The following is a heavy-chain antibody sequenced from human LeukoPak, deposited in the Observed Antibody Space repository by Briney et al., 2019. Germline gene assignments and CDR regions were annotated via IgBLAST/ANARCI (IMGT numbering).Heavy chain of an antibody. D-gene: IGHD3-10*01. CDR3: ARAHWGSGLVRGVSDWYYYYMDV. CDR1: GYTFTSYG. J-gene: IGHJ6*03. CDR2: ISAYNGNT. Sequence: ASVKVSCKASGYTFTSYGISWVRQAPGQGLEWMEWISAYNGNTNYAQKLQGRVTMTTDTSTSTAYMELRSLRSDDTAVYYCARAHWGSGLVRGVSDWYYYYMDVWGKGTTVTVSS. V-gene: IGHV1-18*01.